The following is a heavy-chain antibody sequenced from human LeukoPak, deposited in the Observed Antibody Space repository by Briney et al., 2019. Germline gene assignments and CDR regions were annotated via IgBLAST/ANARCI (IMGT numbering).Heavy chain of an antibody. CDR3: ASGYYYDSSGSPPSFDY. CDR2: INHSGST. J-gene: IGHJ4*02. D-gene: IGHD3-22*01. V-gene: IGHV4-34*01. CDR1: GGSFSGYY. Sequence: PSETLSLTCAVYGGSFSGYYWSWIRQPPGKGLEWIGEINHSGSTNYNPSLKSRVTISVDTSKNQFSLKLSSVTAADTAVYYCASGYYYDSSGSPPSFDYWGQGTLFTVSS.